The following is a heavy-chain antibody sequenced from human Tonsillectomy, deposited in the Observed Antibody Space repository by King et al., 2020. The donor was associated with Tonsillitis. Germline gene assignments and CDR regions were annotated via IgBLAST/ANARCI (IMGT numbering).Heavy chain of an antibody. CDR1: GFTFSSAW. CDR3: TWNNCNNEGDY. D-gene: IGHD1/OR15-1a*01. J-gene: IGHJ4*02. Sequence: VQLVESGGGLVKPGGSLRLSCAASGFTFSSAWMSWVRQAPGKGLEWVGRIKSKTDGGTTDYVAPVKGRFTISRDDSKNMLDLQMKSLKIEDTAVYYCTWNNCNNEGDYWGQGTLVTVSS. CDR2: IKSKTDGGTT. V-gene: IGHV3-15*01.